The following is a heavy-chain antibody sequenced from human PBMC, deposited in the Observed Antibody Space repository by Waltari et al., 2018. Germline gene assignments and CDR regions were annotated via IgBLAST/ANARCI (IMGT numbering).Heavy chain of an antibody. V-gene: IGHV4-38-2*01. CDR2: IYHSGST. CDR1: GYSISRGYY. CDR3: ARSIVVVIANRFYFDY. J-gene: IGHJ4*02. Sequence: QVQLQESGPGLVKPSETLSLTCAVSGYSISRGYYWGWIRPTPGKGLEWIGSIYHSGSTYYNPSLKSRVTISVDTSKNQFSLKLSSVTAADTAVYYCARSIVVVIANRFYFDYWGQGTLVTVSS. D-gene: IGHD2-21*01.